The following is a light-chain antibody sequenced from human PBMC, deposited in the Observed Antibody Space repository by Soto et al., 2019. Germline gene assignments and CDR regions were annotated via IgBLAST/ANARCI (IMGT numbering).Light chain of an antibody. CDR2: GNS. J-gene: IGLJ2*01. CDR1: SSNIGAGYD. CDR3: QSYDSSLSAVV. V-gene: IGLV1-40*01. Sequence: QSVLTQPPSVSGAPGQRVTISCTGSSSNIGAGYDVHWYQQLPGKAPKLLIYGNSTRPSGVPDRFSGSKSGTSASLASTGLQAEDEADYYCQSYDSSLSAVVFGGGTKLTVL.